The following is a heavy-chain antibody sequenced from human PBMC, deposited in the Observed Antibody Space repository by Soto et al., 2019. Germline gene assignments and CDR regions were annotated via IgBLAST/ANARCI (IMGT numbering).Heavy chain of an antibody. CDR1: GGSISSGDYY. D-gene: IGHD2-15*01. CDR2: IYYSGST. V-gene: IGHV4-30-4*01. J-gene: IGHJ4*02. Sequence: SETLSLTCTVSGGSISSGDYYWSWIRQPPGKGLEWIGYIYYSGSTYYNPSLKSRVTISVDTSKNQFSLKLSSVTAADKAVYYCPRARGARYFDYWGQGTLVTVSS. CDR3: PRARGARYFDY.